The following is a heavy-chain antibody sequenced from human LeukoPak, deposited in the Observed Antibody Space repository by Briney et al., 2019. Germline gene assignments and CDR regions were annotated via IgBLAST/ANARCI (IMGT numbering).Heavy chain of an antibody. CDR1: GGYIGSSLHY. D-gene: IGHD3-3*01. J-gene: IGHJ4*02. V-gene: IGHV4-39*01. CDR3: ARSVRSFAQYYFDY. Sequence: SETLSLTCSVSGGYIGSSLHYWGWIRQTSGKGLEWIATVYYSGTTFYNPSLKSRVTISLDTSKNEFSLKLNSVTDADTAVYYCARSVRSFAQYYFDYWGQGTLVTVSS. CDR2: VYYSGTT.